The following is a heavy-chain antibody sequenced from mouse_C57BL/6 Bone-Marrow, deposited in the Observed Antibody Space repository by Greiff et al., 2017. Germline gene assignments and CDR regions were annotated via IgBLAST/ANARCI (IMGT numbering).Heavy chain of an antibody. Sequence: EVKLMESGGGLVKPGGSLKLSCAASGFTFSDYGMHWVRQAPEKGLAWVAYLRSGSSTIYYADTAKGRFTISSATAKNVRFLQMTSLRSEDTAMYYCARGTTVAHHYYAMDYWGQGTSVTVSS. CDR1: GFTFSDYG. CDR2: LRSGSSTI. J-gene: IGHJ4*01. V-gene: IGHV5-17*01. CDR3: ARGTTVAHHYYAMDY. D-gene: IGHD1-1*01.